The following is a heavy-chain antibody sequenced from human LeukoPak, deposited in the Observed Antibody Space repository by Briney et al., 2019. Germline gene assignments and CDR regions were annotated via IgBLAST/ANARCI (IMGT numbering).Heavy chain of an antibody. J-gene: IGHJ3*02. CDR2: ISKSGSKE. V-gene: IGHV3-48*03. D-gene: IGHD3-10*01. CDR3: ARTPFYFSSGNYYNPRDIFDI. CDR1: GFAFNTYE. Sequence: GGSLRLSCAASGFAFNTYEMNWVRQAPGKGLEWVSYISKSGSKEYYADSVKGRFTISRDNAENSLYLRMNSLRAEDTAVYYCARTPFYFSSGNYYNPRDIFDIWGLGTMVTVSS.